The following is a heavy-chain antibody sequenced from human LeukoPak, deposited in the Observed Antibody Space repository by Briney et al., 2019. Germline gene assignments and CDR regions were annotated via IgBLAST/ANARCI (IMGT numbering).Heavy chain of an antibody. V-gene: IGHV3-21*01. CDR3: ARGDIAVVPAATELDP. D-gene: IGHD2-2*01. Sequence: PGGSLRLSCAASGFTFSSYSMTWVRQAPGKGLEWVSSISSSSSYIYYADSVKGRFTISRDNAKNSLYLQMNSLRAEDTAVYYCARGDIAVVPAATELDPWGQGTLVTVSS. CDR1: GFTFSSYS. CDR2: ISSSSSYI. J-gene: IGHJ5*02.